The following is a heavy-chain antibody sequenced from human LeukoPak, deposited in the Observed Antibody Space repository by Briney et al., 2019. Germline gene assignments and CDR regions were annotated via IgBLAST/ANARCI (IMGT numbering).Heavy chain of an antibody. CDR3: AKKYRSVQFFYMDV. D-gene: IGHD2-2*01. J-gene: IGHJ6*03. CDR1: GFTFSSYG. V-gene: IGHV3-23*01. CDR2: ISGGSSGST. Sequence: GGSLRLSCAASGFTFSSYGMHWVRQAPGKGLEWLSVISGGSSGSTYYADSVKGRFTISRDNSKNTLYLQMNSLRAEDTAIYYCAKKYRSVQFFYMDVWGKGTTVTISS.